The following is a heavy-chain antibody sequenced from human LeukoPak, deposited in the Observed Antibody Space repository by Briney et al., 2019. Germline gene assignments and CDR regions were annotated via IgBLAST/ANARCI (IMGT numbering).Heavy chain of an antibody. Sequence: GGSLRLSCAASGFTFSSYWMSWVRQAPGKGLEWVAYIKQDGSEKYYVDSVKGRFTISRDNAKNSLYLQMNSLRAEDTAVYYCARQWAVPAASGLDVWGKGTTVSVSS. V-gene: IGHV3-7*03. CDR2: IKQDGSEK. J-gene: IGHJ6*04. CDR3: ARQWAVPAASGLDV. D-gene: IGHD2-2*01. CDR1: GFTFSSYW.